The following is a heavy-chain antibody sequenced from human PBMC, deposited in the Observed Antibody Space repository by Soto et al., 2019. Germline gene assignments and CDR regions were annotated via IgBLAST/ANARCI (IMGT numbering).Heavy chain of an antibody. V-gene: IGHV4-61*01. CDR2: ISYTGST. D-gene: IGHD6-19*01. CDR1: GGSVSSGHYY. CDR3: ARSGAGSGWF. Sequence: QVQLQESGPGLVRPSETLSLTCTVSGGSVSSGHYYWSWSRQPPGKGLEWIGYISYTGSTNYNPSLKSRVTISVDTSKNQFSLKMNSVTAADTAVYYCARSGAGSGWFGGQGTLVTVSS. J-gene: IGHJ4*02.